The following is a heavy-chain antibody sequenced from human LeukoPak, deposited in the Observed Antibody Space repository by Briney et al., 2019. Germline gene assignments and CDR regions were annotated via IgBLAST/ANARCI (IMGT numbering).Heavy chain of an antibody. Sequence: GRSLTLSCAASGFTFSSYAMSWVRQAPGKGLDWVSAISGSGGSTYYADSVKGRFTISRDNSKNTLYLQMNSLRAEDTAVYYCAKVMNWVVATANWFDPWGQGTLVTVSS. J-gene: IGHJ5*02. D-gene: IGHD5-12*01. CDR1: GFTFSSYA. V-gene: IGHV3-23*01. CDR2: ISGSGGST. CDR3: AKVMNWVVATANWFDP.